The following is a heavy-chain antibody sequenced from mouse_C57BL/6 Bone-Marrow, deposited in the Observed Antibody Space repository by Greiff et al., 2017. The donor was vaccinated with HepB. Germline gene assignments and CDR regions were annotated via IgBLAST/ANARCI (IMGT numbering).Heavy chain of an antibody. J-gene: IGHJ1*03. CDR3: ARQITTVVDWYFDV. CDR2: IDPNSGGT. Sequence: VQLQQPGAELVKPGASVKLSCKASGYTFTSYWMHWVKQRPGRGLEWIGRIDPNSGGTKYNEKFKSKATLTVAKPSSTAYRQLSSLTSEDSAVDYCARQITTVVDWYFDVWGTGTTVTVSS. V-gene: IGHV1-72*01. D-gene: IGHD1-1*01. CDR1: GYTFTSYW.